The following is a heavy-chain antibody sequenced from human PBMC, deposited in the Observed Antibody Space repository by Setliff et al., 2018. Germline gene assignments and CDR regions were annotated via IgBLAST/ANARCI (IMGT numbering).Heavy chain of an antibody. J-gene: IGHJ3*02. CDR2: IYYSGST. Sequence: SETLSLTCAVYGGSFSGYYWSWIRQHPGKGLEWIGYIYYSGSTYYNPSLKSRVTISVDTSKNQFSLKLSSVTAADTALYFCARHDKDYYYDSSGYYLDAFDIWGQGTMVTVSS. V-gene: IGHV4-34*01. CDR3: ARHDKDYYYDSSGYYLDAFDI. CDR1: GGSFSGYY. D-gene: IGHD3-22*01.